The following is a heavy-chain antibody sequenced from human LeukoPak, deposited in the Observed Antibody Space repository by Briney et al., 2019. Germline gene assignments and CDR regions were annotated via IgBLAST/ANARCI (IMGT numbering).Heavy chain of an antibody. CDR1: GFTFTSYG. D-gene: IGHD4-17*01. J-gene: IGHJ4*02. V-gene: IGHV3-53*01. CDR3: VRGDYGDYTLFDY. Sequence: PGGSLRLSCAASGFTFTSYGMNWVRQAPGKGLEWVSVIYSGGSTYYADSVKGRFTISRDNSKNTLYLQMNSLRAEDTAVYYCVRGDYGDYTLFDYWGQGTLVTASS. CDR2: IYSGGST.